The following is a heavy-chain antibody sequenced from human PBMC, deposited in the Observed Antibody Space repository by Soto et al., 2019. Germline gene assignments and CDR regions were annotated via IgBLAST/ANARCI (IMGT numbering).Heavy chain of an antibody. CDR3: ARGSTESYPGSRIFDF. V-gene: IGHV1-69*06. Sequence: GASVKVSCKAFGGTFSSYAISWVRQAPGQGLEWMGGIIPIFGTPNYAQKVQGRVTINADKSTSTVYMELTSLTAEDSAMYFCARGSTESYPGSRIFDFWGRGTLVTVSS. D-gene: IGHD3-10*01. CDR2: IIPIFGTP. CDR1: GGTFSSYA. J-gene: IGHJ4*02.